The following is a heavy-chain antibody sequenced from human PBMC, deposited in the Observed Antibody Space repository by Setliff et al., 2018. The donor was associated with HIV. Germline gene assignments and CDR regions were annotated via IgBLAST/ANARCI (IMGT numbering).Heavy chain of an antibody. Sequence: TLSLTCAVSGGSISSGGYSWTWIRQSPGKGLEWIGSFHYSGSTSYNPSLRSRVTISVDTSKNQFSLKLTSVTAADTAVYYCARPAPRGYSYGHYYFDYWGQGTLVTVSS. CDR3: ARPAPRGYSYGHYYFDY. CDR2: FHYSGST. J-gene: IGHJ4*02. V-gene: IGHV4-30-2*03. D-gene: IGHD5-18*01. CDR1: GGSISSGGYS.